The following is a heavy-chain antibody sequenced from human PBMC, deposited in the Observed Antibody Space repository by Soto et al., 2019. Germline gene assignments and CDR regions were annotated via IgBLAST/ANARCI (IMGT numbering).Heavy chain of an antibody. V-gene: IGHV4-39*01. CDR2: IYYSGST. CDR3: ARRVVAARRYYYYYGMDV. Sequence: SETLSLTCTVSGGSISSSSYYWGWIRQPPGKGLEWIGSIYYSGSTYYNPSLKSRVTISVDTSKNQFSLKLSSVTAADTAVYYCARRVVAARRYYYYYGMDVWGQGTTVTVSS. J-gene: IGHJ6*02. CDR1: GGSISSSSYY. D-gene: IGHD6-6*01.